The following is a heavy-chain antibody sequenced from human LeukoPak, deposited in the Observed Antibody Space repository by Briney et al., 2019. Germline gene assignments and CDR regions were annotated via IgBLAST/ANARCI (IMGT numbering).Heavy chain of an antibody. Sequence: PSETLSLTCTVSGGSMSSYYWSWIRQPPGKGLEWIAYMYYGGNTDYNPSLKSRVTISIDTSNNQFSLKLSSVTAADTAMYYCARHETGGSYPLKCWGQGLLVTVSS. V-gene: IGHV4-59*08. CDR1: GGSMSSYY. CDR3: ARHETGGSYPLKC. CDR2: MYYGGNT. J-gene: IGHJ4*02. D-gene: IGHD1-26*01.